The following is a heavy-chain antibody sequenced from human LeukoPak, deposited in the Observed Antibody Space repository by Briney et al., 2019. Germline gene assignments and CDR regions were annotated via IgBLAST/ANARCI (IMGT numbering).Heavy chain of an antibody. J-gene: IGHJ5*02. CDR1: GYSISSGYY. CDR2: IYYSGST. V-gene: IGHV4-38-2*02. D-gene: IGHD3-3*01. CDR3: ARHLSPCDFWSGHGWFDP. Sequence: SETLSLTCTVSGYSISSGYYWGWIRQPPGKGLEWIGSIYYSGSTYYNPSLKSRVTISVDTSKNQFSLKLSSVTAADTAVYYCARHLSPCDFWSGHGWFDPWGQGTLVTVSS.